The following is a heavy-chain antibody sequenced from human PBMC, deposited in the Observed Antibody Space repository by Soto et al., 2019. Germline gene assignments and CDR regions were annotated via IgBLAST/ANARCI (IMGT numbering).Heavy chain of an antibody. V-gene: IGHV4-34*01. CDR1: GGSFSGYY. D-gene: IGHD6-13*01. CDR3: ASQRGIAAAGNDAFDI. Sequence: QVQLQQWGAGLLKPSETLSLTCAVYGGSFSGYYWSWIRQPPGKGLEWIGEINHSGSTNYNPSLKSRVTISVDTSKNQSSLKLSSVTAADTAVYYCASQRGIAAAGNDAFDIWGQGTMVTVSS. J-gene: IGHJ3*02. CDR2: INHSGST.